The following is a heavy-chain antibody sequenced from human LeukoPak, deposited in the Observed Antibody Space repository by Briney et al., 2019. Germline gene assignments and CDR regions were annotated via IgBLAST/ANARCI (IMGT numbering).Heavy chain of an antibody. Sequence: GASVKVSCKTSGYTLTKYGVNCVRQVPGQGLEWLGRINTNSERATFAQDFRGRFVISLDTSISTVYLQINGLKSDDTAIYYCARDLSQGWMVQGDAPFDTWGQGTMVTVSS. CDR3: ARDLSQGWMVQGDAPFDT. D-gene: IGHD6-19*01. CDR1: GYTLTKYG. J-gene: IGHJ3*02. V-gene: IGHV7-4-1*02. CDR2: INTNSERA.